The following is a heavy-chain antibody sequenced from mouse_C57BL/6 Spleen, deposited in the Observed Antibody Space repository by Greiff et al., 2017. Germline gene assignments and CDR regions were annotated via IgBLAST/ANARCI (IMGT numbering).Heavy chain of an antibody. D-gene: IGHD6-2*01. V-gene: IGHV1-55*01. CDR2: IYPGSGST. Sequence: QVQLQQPGAELVKPGASVKMSCKASGYTFTSYWITWVKQRPGQGLEWIGDIYPGSGSTNYNEKFKSKDTLTVDTSSSTDYMQLSSLTSGDSAVYYCARTASIASGYAMHNWGQGTSVTVSP. CDR3: ARTASIASGYAMHN. J-gene: IGHJ4*01. CDR1: GYTFTSYW.